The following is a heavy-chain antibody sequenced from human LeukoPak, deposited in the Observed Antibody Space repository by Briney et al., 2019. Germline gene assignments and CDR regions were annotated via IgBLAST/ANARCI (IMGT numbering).Heavy chain of an antibody. V-gene: IGHV3-23*01. CDR3: ARDQIPVGDSSGYQPPYFDY. D-gene: IGHD3-22*01. Sequence: GGSLRLSCVASGFTFSGYAMSWVRQAPGKGLEWVSVISGNSISTYYADSAKGRFTISRDNSKNTLYLQMNSLRAEDAAVYYCARDQIPVGDSSGYQPPYFDYWGQGTLVTVSS. CDR1: GFTFSGYA. CDR2: ISGNSIST. J-gene: IGHJ4*02.